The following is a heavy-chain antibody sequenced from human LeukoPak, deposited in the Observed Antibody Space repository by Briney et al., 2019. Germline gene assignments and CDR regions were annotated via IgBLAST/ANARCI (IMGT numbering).Heavy chain of an antibody. Sequence: GGPLRLSCAASGFTFSSYAMSWVRQAPGKGLEGVSAISGSGGSTYYADSVKGRFTISRDNSKNTLYLQMNSLRAEDTAVYYCAVATGAAADFSSGFDPWGQGTLVTVSS. D-gene: IGHD6-13*01. CDR2: ISGSGGST. V-gene: IGHV3-23*01. J-gene: IGHJ5*02. CDR3: AVATGAAADFSSGFDP. CDR1: GFTFSSYA.